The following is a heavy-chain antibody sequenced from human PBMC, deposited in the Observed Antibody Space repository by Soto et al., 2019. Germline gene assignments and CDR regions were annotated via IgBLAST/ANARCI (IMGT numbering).Heavy chain of an antibody. CDR3: ARWGYSGYELYYFDY. J-gene: IGHJ4*02. Sequence: QLQLQESGPGLVKPSETLSLTCTVSGGSISSSSYYWGWIRQPPGKGLEWIGSIYYSGSTYYNPSLQSRVTISVETYKSQRSLRLSSVTAADTAVYYCARWGYSGYELYYFDYWGQGTLVTVSS. D-gene: IGHD5-12*01. CDR2: IYYSGST. CDR1: GGSISSSSYY. V-gene: IGHV4-39*01.